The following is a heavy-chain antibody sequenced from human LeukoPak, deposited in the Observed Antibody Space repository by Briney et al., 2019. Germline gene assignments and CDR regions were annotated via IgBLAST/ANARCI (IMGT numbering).Heavy chain of an antibody. V-gene: IGHV4-59*12. CDR1: GGSTGSYY. Sequence: SETLSLTCTVSGGSTGSYYWSWIRQPPGKGLEWIGYIYDGGSTNYNASLKSRVTMSVDTSKNQFSLKLSSVTAADTAVYYCARGQLYCSSTSCSDAFDIWGQGTMVTVSS. CDR2: IYDGGST. D-gene: IGHD2-2*01. J-gene: IGHJ3*02. CDR3: ARGQLYCSSTSCSDAFDI.